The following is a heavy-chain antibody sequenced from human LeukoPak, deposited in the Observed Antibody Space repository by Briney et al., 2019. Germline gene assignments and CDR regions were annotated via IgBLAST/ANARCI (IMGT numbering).Heavy chain of an antibody. CDR3: ARDWDDQYLEYSIAASGY. D-gene: IGHD6-6*01. V-gene: IGHV1-2*06. CDR2: INPNSGGT. CDR1: GYTFTGYY. J-gene: IGHJ4*02. Sequence: GASVKVSCKASGYTFTGYYMHWVRHAPGQGLEWMGRINPNSGGTNYAQKFQGRVTMTRDTSISTAYMELSRLRSDDTAVYYCARDWDDQYLEYSIAASGYWGQGTLVTVSS.